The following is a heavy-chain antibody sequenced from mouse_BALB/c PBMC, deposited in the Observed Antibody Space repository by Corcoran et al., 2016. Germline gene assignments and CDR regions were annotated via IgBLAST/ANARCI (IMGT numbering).Heavy chain of an antibody. J-gene: IGHJ4*01. CDR2: INTYTGEP. V-gene: IGHV9-3-1*01. D-gene: IGHD1-1*01. CDR3: ARGFDIYYYGSSYAMDY. CDR1: GYTFTNYG. Sequence: QIQLVQSGPELKKPGETVKISCKASGYTFTNYGMNWVKQAPGKGLKWMGWINTYTGEPTYADDFKGRFAFSLETSASTAYLQINNLKNEDTATYFCARGFDIYYYGSSYAMDYWGQGTSVTVSS.